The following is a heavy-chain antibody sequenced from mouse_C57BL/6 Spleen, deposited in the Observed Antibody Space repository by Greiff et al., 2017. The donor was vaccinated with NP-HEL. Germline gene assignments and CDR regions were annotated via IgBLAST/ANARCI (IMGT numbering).Heavy chain of an antibody. CDR2: ISSGSSTI. CDR1: GFTFSDYG. Sequence: EVMLVESGGGLVKPGGSLKLSCAASGFTFSDYGMHWVRQAPEKGLEWVAYISSGSSTIYYADTVKGRFTISRDNAKNTLFLQMTSLRSEDTAMYYCARTVYGSSFYYAMDYWGQGTSVTVSS. J-gene: IGHJ4*01. D-gene: IGHD1-1*01. V-gene: IGHV5-17*01. CDR3: ARTVYGSSFYYAMDY.